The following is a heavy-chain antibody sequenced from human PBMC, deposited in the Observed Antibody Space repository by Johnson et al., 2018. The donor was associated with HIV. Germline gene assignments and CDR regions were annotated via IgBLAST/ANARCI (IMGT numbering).Heavy chain of an antibody. CDR1: GFTFSDYY. Sequence: QMQLVESGGGVVRPGGSLRLSCAASGFTFSDYYMTWIRQAPGKGLEWISYISSSGSTIYYADSLKGRFTISRDNAKKSLYLQMNSLRVEDTAVYYCASGGAAAGGAFDVWGQGTVVTVSS. V-gene: IGHV3-11*01. CDR3: ASGGAAAGGAFDV. D-gene: IGHD6-13*01. CDR2: ISSSGSTI. J-gene: IGHJ3*01.